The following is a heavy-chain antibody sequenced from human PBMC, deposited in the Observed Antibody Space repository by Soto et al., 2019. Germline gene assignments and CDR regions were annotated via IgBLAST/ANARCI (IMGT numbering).Heavy chain of an antibody. V-gene: IGHV3-30*03. D-gene: IGHD3-10*02. J-gene: IGHJ3*02. Sequence: PGGSLRLSCAASGFTFSSYGMHWVRQAPGKGLEWVAAISHDGSNKYYADSVKGRFTISRDNSKNTLYLQMNGLRAEDTAVYYCVADYVATDAFDIWGQATMVTVS. CDR2: ISHDGSNK. CDR1: GFTFSSYG. CDR3: VADYVATDAFDI.